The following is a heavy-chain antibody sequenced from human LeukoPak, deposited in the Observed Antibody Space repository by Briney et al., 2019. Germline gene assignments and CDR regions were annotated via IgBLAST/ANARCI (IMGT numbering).Heavy chain of an antibody. CDR3: ARDSGLGLTVTTPDAFDI. Sequence: GGSLRLSCAASGFTFSDYYMSWIRQAPGKGLEWVSYISSSGSTIYYADSVKGRFTISRDNAKNSLYLQMNSLRAEDTAVYYCARDSGLGLTVTTPDAFDIWGRGTMVTVSS. V-gene: IGHV3-11*01. D-gene: IGHD4-17*01. CDR2: ISSSGSTI. J-gene: IGHJ3*02. CDR1: GFTFSDYY.